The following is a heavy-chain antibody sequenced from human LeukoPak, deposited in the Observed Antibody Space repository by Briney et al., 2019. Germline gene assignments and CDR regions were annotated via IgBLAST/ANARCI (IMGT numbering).Heavy chain of an antibody. CDR3: ARVDYDILTGYLAPYYMDV. CDR1: GFTFSDYY. D-gene: IGHD3-9*01. J-gene: IGHJ6*03. CDR2: ISSSGSTI. V-gene: IGHV3-11*01. Sequence: GGSLRLSCAASGFTFSDYYMSWIRQAPGKGLEWVSYISSSGSTIYYADSVKGRFTISRDNAKNSLYLQMNSLRAEDTAVYYCARVDYDILTGYLAPYYMDVWGKGTTVTVSS.